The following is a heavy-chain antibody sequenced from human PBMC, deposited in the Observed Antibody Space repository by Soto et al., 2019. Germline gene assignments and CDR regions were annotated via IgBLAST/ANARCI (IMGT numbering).Heavy chain of an antibody. CDR2: MNPNSGNT. CDR1: GYTFTSYD. V-gene: IGHV1-8*01. D-gene: IGHD5-12*01. J-gene: IGHJ6*02. Sequence: QVQLVQSGAEVKKPGASVKVSCKASGYTFTSYDINWVRQATGQGLEWMGWMNPNSGNTGYAQKFQGRVTMTRNTSISTAYMELSSLRSEDTDVYYCARVEGEWLRLGLGYYYGMDVWGQGTTVTVSS. CDR3: ARVEGEWLRLGLGYYYGMDV.